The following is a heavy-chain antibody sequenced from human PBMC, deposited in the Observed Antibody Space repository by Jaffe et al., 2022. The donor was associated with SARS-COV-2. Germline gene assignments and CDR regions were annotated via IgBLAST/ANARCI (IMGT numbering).Heavy chain of an antibody. CDR1: GFTFSAYA. Sequence: QVQLVESGGGVVQFGRSLRLSCAASGFTFSAYALHWVRQAPGKGLEWVALISYDGSNVYYADSVKGRFTISRDSAKNTLYLQMNGLRAEDTAIYYCARDLHVSVNGDWNGPCGYWGQGTLVTVSS. V-gene: IGHV3-30-3*01. CDR3: ARDLHVSVNGDWNGPCGY. J-gene: IGHJ4*02. D-gene: IGHD1-1*01. CDR2: ISYDGSNV.